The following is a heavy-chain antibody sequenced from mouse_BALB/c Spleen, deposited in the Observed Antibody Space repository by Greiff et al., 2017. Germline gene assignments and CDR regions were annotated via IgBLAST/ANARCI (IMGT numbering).Heavy chain of an antibody. J-gene: IGHJ1*01. V-gene: IGHV1-12*01. CDR3: AREGLAGYFDV. CDR2: IYPGNGDT. Sequence: VQLQQPGAELVKPGASVKMSCKASGYTFTSYNMHWVKQTPGQGLEWIGAIYPGNGDTSYNQKFKGKATLTADKSSSTAYMQLSSLTSEDSAVYYCAREGLAGYFDVWGAGTTVTVSS. D-gene: IGHD3-1*01. CDR1: GYTFTSYN.